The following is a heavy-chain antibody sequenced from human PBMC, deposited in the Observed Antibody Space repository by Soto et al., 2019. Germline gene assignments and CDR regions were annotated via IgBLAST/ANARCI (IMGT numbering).Heavy chain of an antibody. CDR3: AKGTRPSMVHYYYYGMDV. D-gene: IGHD3-10*01. CDR1: GFTFSSYA. Sequence: GGSLRLSCAASGFTFSSYAMSWVRQAPGKGLEWVSAISGSGGSTYYADSVKGRFTISRDNSKNTLYLQMSSLRAEDTAVYYCAKGTRPSMVHYYYYGMDVWGQGTTVTVSS. CDR2: ISGSGGST. V-gene: IGHV3-23*01. J-gene: IGHJ6*02.